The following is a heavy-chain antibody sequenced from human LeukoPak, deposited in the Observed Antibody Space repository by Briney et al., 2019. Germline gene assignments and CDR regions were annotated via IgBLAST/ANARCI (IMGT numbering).Heavy chain of an antibody. Sequence: PGGSLRLSCAASGFTFSSYSMNWVRQAPGKGLEWVSSISSSSSYIYYADSVKGRFTISRDNAKNSLYLQMNSLRAEDTAVYYCARASYGVTRSYFDYWGQGTLVTVSS. V-gene: IGHV3-21*01. J-gene: IGHJ4*02. CDR2: ISSSSSYI. CDR3: ARASYGVTRSYFDY. CDR1: GFTFSSYS. D-gene: IGHD1-26*01.